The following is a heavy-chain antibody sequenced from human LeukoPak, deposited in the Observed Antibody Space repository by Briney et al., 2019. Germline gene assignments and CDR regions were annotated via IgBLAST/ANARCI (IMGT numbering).Heavy chain of an antibody. V-gene: IGHV3-30-3*01. Sequence: GGSLRLSCAASGFTFSSYAMHWVRQAPGKVLEWVAVISYDGSNKYYADSVKGRFTISRDNSKNTLYLQMNSLRAEDTAVYYCARDWSQYYDSSGYSNWFDPWGQGTLVTVSS. CDR2: ISYDGSNK. CDR1: GFTFSSYA. CDR3: ARDWSQYYDSSGYSNWFDP. D-gene: IGHD3-22*01. J-gene: IGHJ5*02.